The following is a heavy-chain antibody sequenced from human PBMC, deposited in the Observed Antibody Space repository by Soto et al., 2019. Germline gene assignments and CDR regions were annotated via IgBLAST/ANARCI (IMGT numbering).Heavy chain of an antibody. V-gene: IGHV5-51*01. CDR3: ARRITMVRGVPGWFDP. Sequence: GESLKISCKGSGYSFTSYWIGWVRQMPGKGLEWMGIIYPGDSDTRYSPSFQGQVTISADKSISTAYLQWSSLKASDTAMYYCARRITMVRGVPGWFDPWGQGTLVTVSS. D-gene: IGHD3-10*01. CDR2: IYPGDSDT. J-gene: IGHJ5*02. CDR1: GYSFTSYW.